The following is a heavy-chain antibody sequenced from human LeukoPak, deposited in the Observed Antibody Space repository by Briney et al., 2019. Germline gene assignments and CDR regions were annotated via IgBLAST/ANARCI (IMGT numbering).Heavy chain of an antibody. CDR3: ARTTRWLQFGAYYFDY. Sequence: ASVKVSCKASGGTFSSYAISWVRQAPGQGLEWMGGIIPIFGTANYAQKFQGRVTITADESTSTAYMELSSLRSEDTAVYYCARTTRWLQFGAYYFDYWGQGTLVTVSS. V-gene: IGHV1-69*13. CDR1: GGTFSSYA. D-gene: IGHD5-24*01. J-gene: IGHJ4*02. CDR2: IIPIFGTA.